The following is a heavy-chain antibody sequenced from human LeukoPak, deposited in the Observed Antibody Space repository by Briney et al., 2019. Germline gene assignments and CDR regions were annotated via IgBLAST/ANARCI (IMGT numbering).Heavy chain of an antibody. D-gene: IGHD2-2*01. Sequence: SETLSLTCTVSGGSISSSSYYWGWIRQPPGKGLEWIRSIYYSGSTYYNPPLKSRVTISVDTSKNQFSLKLSSVTAADTAVYYCARAGQGYCTSASCYLSLDYWGQGTLVTVSS. J-gene: IGHJ4*02. CDR1: GGSISSSSYY. CDR3: ARAGQGYCTSASCYLSLDY. CDR2: IYYSGST. V-gene: IGHV4-39*07.